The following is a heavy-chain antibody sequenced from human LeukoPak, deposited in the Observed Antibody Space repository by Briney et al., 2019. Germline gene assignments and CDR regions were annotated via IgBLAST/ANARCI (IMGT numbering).Heavy chain of an antibody. Sequence: ASVKVSCKASGYTFTSYGISWVRQAPGQGLEWMGWISAYNGNTNYAQKLQGRVTMTTDTSTSTAYMELRSLRSDDTAVYYCARAVIVGATRFYFDYWGQGTLVTVSS. CDR1: GYTFTSYG. V-gene: IGHV1-18*01. CDR3: ARAVIVGATRFYFDY. D-gene: IGHD1-26*01. CDR2: ISAYNGNT. J-gene: IGHJ4*02.